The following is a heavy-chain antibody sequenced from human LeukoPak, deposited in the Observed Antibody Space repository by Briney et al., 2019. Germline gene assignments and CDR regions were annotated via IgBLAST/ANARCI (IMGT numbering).Heavy chain of an antibody. D-gene: IGHD2-2*02. CDR1: GYTFTSYD. CDR2: MNPNSGNT. Sequence: ASVKVSCKASGYTFTSYDINWVRQATGQGLEWMGWMNPNSGNTGYAQKFQGRVTITGNTSISTAYMELSSLRSEDTAVYYCARGGYCSSTSCYTGGLGYWGQGTLVTVSS. CDR3: ARGGYCSSTSCYTGGLGY. J-gene: IGHJ4*02. V-gene: IGHV1-8*03.